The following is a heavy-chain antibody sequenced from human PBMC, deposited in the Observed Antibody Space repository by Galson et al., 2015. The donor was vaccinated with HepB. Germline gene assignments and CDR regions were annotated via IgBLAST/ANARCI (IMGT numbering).Heavy chain of an antibody. V-gene: IGHV3-15*01. J-gene: IGHJ6*02. Sequence: SLRLSCAASGFLFSNAWMSWVRQAPGKGLEWVGRIKTKSDGETTDYAAPVKGRSTISGDDSKTTVYLQMNSLKTEDTAVYFCGKIRGGDYYVMDVWGQGTTVTVSS. CDR2: IKTKSDGETT. CDR3: GKIRGGDYYVMDV. CDR1: GFLFSNAW. D-gene: IGHD3-10*01.